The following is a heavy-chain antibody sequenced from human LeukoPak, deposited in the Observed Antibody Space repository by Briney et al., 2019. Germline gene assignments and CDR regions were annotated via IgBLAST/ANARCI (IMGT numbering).Heavy chain of an antibody. CDR1: GGSISNYY. D-gene: IGHD2-2*01. CDR3: AGHCSSSSCYGLDY. Sequence: PSETLSLTCTVSGGSISNYYWSWIRQPPGKGREWSGYIYDSGSTNYNPSLKSRVTISVDTSKNQFSLKLSSVTAADTAVYYCAGHCSSSSCYGLDYWGQGTLVTVSS. CDR2: IYDSGST. J-gene: IGHJ4*02. V-gene: IGHV4-59*01.